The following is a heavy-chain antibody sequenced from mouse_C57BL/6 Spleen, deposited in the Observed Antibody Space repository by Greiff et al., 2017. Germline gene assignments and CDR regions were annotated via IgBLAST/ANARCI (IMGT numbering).Heavy chain of an antibody. Sequence: VQLQQPGAELVRPGSSVKLSCKASGYTFTSYWMHWVKQRPIQGLEWIGNIDPSDSETHYNQKFKDKATLTVDKSSSTAYMQLSSLTSEDSAVYYCARDGNYGGSFDYWGQGTTLTVSS. V-gene: IGHV1-52*01. CDR1: GYTFTSYW. D-gene: IGHD2-1*01. CDR3: ARDGNYGGSFDY. J-gene: IGHJ2*01. CDR2: IDPSDSET.